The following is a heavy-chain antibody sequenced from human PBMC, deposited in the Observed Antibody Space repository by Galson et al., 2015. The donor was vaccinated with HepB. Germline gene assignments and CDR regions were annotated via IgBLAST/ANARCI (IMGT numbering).Heavy chain of an antibody. CDR2: INHSGST. V-gene: IGHV4-34*01. D-gene: IGHD6-13*01. J-gene: IGHJ4*02. Sequence: SETLSLTCAVYGGSFSGYYWSWIRQPPGKGLEWIGEINHSGSTNYNPSLKSRVTISVDTSKNQFSLKLSSVTAADTAVYYCARYPGIAAGDYWGQGTLVTVSS. CDR1: GGSFSGYY. CDR3: ARYPGIAAGDY.